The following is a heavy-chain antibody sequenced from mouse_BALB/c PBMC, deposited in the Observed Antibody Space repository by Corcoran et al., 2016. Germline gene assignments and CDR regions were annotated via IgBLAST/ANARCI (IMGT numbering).Heavy chain of an antibody. CDR1: GYSFTSYY. D-gene: IGHD1-1*01. V-gene: IGHV1-66*01. Sequence: QVQLQQSGPELVKPGASVKISCKASGYSFTSYYIHWVKQRPGQGLEWIGWIFPGSGNTKYNEKFKGKATLTADTSSSTAYMQLSSLTSEDSAVYFCASTVVALYAMDYWGQGTSVTVSS. CDR3: ASTVVALYAMDY. CDR2: IFPGSGNT. J-gene: IGHJ4*01.